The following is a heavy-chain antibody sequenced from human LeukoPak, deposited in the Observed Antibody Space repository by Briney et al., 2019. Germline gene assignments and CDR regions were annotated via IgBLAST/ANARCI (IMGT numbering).Heavy chain of an antibody. CDR1: GFTVSGTH. CDR2: ISGSGGNT. CDR3: ASLVGADFDY. J-gene: IGHJ4*02. V-gene: IGHV3-23*01. Sequence: GGSLRLSCAVSGFTVSGTHMSWLRQTPGKGLEWVSAISGSGGNTYYADSVKGRFTISRDNSKNTLYLQMNSLRAEDTAVYYCASLVGADFDYWGQGTLVTVSS. D-gene: IGHD1-26*01.